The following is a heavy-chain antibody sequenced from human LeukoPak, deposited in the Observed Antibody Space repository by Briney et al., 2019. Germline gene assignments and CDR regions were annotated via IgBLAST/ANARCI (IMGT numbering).Heavy chain of an antibody. V-gene: IGHV4-4*07. CDR1: SGSISSYY. D-gene: IGHD3-22*01. CDR3: ARGRYYYDSSPVDYFDY. CDR2: IYTSGST. Sequence: SETLSLTCSVSSGSISSYYWSWIRQPAGKGLEWIGRIYTSGSTNYNPSLKSRVTMSVDTSKNQFSLKLSSVTAADTAVYYCARGRYYYDSSPVDYFDYWGQGTLVTVSS. J-gene: IGHJ4*02.